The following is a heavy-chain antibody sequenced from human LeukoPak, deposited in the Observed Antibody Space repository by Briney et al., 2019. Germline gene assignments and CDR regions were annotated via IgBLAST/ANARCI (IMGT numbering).Heavy chain of an antibody. CDR3: AREVRYCSSSSCYFWYFDL. V-gene: IGHV4-39*07. CDR2: FYYSGNT. J-gene: IGHJ2*01. D-gene: IGHD2-2*01. CDR1: GGSISSSSYY. Sequence: SETLSLTCTVSGGSISSSSYYWGWIRQPPGKGLEWIGSFYYSGNTYYNPSLKSRVTISVDTSKNQFSLKLSSVTAADTAIYYCAREVRYCSSSSCYFWYFDLWGRGTLVTVSS.